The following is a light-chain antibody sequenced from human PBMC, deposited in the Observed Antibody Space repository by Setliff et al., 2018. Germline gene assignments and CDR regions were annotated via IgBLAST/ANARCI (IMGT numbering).Light chain of an antibody. CDR3: CSYAGSWGV. CDR1: SSDVGGYNY. CDR2: DVS. V-gene: IGLV2-11*01. J-gene: IGLJ1*01. Sequence: QSVLTQPASVSGSPGQSITISRTGTSSDVGGYNYVYWYQHHPGKAPKLMIYDVSKRPSGVPDRFSGSKSGNTASLTISGLQAEDEADYYCCSYAGSWGVVGTGTKVTVL.